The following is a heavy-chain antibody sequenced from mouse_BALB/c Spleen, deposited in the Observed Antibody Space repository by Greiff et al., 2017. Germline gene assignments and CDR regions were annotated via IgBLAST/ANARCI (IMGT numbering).Heavy chain of an antibody. CDR3: ARWKKNYDVFDY. Sequence: EVQLQQSGPELVKPGASVKISCKASGYSFTGYYMHWVKQSHVKSLEWIGRINPYNGATSYNQNFKDKASLTVDKSSSTAYMELHSLTSEDSAVYYCARWKKNYDVFDYWGQGTTLTVSS. D-gene: IGHD2-4*01. CDR1: GYSFTGYY. J-gene: IGHJ2*01. CDR2: INPYNGAT. V-gene: IGHV1-31*01.